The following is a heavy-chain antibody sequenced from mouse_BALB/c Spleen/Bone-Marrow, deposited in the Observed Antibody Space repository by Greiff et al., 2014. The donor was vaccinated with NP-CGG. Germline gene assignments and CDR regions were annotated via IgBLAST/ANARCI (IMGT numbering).Heavy chain of an antibody. V-gene: IGHV5-17*02. CDR1: GFTFSSFG. CDR3: ARDVPLYDVGYFDY. CDR2: ISSSSSTI. D-gene: IGHD2-14*01. J-gene: IGHJ2*01. Sequence: EVKLMESGGGLVQPGGSRKLSCAASGFTFSSFGMHWVRQAPEKGLEWVAYISSSSSTIYYADTVKGRFTISRDNPKNTLFLQMTSLRSEDTAMYYCARDVPLYDVGYFDYWGQGTTLTVSS.